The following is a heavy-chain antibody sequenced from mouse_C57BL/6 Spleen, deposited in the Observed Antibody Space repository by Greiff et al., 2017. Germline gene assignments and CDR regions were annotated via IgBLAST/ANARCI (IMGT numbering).Heavy chain of an antibody. CDR1: GFNIKDYY. CDR2: IDPEDGDP. Sequence: EVKLVESGAELVRPGASVKLSCTASGFNIKDYYMHWVKQRPEQGLEWIGRIDPEDGDPEYAPKFQGKATMTADTSSNTAYLQLSSMTSEDAAVYYCTTSSDGPHWYFDVWGTGTTVTVSS. V-gene: IGHV14-1*01. CDR3: TTSSDGPHWYFDV. J-gene: IGHJ1*03. D-gene: IGHD2-3*01.